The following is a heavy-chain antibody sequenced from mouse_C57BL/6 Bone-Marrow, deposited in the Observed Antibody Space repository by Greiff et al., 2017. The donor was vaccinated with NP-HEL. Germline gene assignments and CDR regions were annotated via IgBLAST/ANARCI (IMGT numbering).Heavy chain of an antibody. J-gene: IGHJ1*03. CDR3: AKNHYYGSSYWYFDV. V-gene: IGHV2-5*01. CDR1: GFSLTSYG. Sequence: VKLQESGPGLVQPSQSLSITCTVSGFSLTSYGVHWVRQSPGKGLEWLGVIWRGGSTDYNAAFMSRLSITKDNSKSQVFFKMNSLQADDTAIYYCAKNHYYGSSYWYFDVWGTGTTVTVSS. CDR2: IWRGGST. D-gene: IGHD1-1*01.